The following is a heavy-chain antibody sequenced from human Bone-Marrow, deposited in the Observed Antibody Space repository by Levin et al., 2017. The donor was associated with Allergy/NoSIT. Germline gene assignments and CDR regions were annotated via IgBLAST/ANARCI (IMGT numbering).Heavy chain of an antibody. CDR3: ARGGTTVVNWYFDL. V-gene: IGHV4-34*01. CDR1: GGSFSGYY. CDR2: INHSGST. D-gene: IGHD4-23*01. J-gene: IGHJ2*01. Sequence: ESLKISCAVYGGSFSGYYWSWIRQPPGKGLEWIGEINHSGSTNYNPSLKSRVTISVDTSKNQFSLKLSSVTAADTAVYYCARGGTTVVNWYFDLWGRGTLVTVSS.